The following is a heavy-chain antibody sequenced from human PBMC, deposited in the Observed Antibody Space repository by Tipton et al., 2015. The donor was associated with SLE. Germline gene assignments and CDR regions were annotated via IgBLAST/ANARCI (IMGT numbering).Heavy chain of an antibody. J-gene: IGHJ2*01. D-gene: IGHD1-26*01. Sequence: TLSLTCTVSGGSISSHYWSWIRQPPGKGLEWIGYIYYSGSTNYNPSLKSRVTISVDTSKNQFSLKLSSVTAADTAVYYCARGGGVGAIGWYFDLWGRGTLVTVSS. CDR1: GGSISSHY. CDR2: IYYSGST. CDR3: ARGGGVGAIGWYFDL. V-gene: IGHV4-59*11.